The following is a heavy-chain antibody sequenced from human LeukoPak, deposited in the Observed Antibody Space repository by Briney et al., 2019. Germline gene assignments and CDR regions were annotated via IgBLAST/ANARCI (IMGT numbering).Heavy chain of an antibody. Sequence: SETLPLTCTVSGGSISSYYWSWIRQPAGKGLEWIGRIYTSGSTNYNPSLKSRVTMSVDTSKNQFSLKLSSVTAADTAVYYCARVMVGVRGLHFDDWGQGTLVTVSS. CDR1: GGSISSYY. J-gene: IGHJ4*02. D-gene: IGHD3-10*01. CDR2: IYTSGST. CDR3: ARVMVGVRGLHFDD. V-gene: IGHV4-4*07.